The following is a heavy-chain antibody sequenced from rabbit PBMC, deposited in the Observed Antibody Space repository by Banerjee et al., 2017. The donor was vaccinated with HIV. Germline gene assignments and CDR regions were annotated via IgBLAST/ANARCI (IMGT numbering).Heavy chain of an antibody. CDR1: GFTLSNYW. D-gene: IGHD6-1*01. Sequence: QEQLVESGGGLVQPEGSLTLSCTASGFTLSNYWMCWVRQAPGKGLEWIGCIYIGSVGSTYYASWAKGRFTISKTSSTTVTLQMTSLTAADTATYFCARDRASGDGYVWDLWGQGTLVTVS. CDR3: ARDRASGDGYVWDL. J-gene: IGHJ3*01. V-gene: IGHV1S45*01. CDR2: IYIGSVGST.